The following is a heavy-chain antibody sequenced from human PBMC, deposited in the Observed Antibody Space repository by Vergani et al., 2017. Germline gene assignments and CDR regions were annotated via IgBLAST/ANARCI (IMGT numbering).Heavy chain of an antibody. CDR1: GDSVSNKSAG. D-gene: IGHD3-22*01. J-gene: IGHJ6*03. CDR3: AREDISLTVEGANYMDI. V-gene: IGHV6-1*01. Sequence: QVQLHQSGPGLVKPSQTLSLTCAISGDSVSNKSAGWNWIRQSPSRGLEWLGRTYFMSKWYNDYAASVKSRMTINSDTSKNLFSLQLQSVTPEDTAEYYCAREDISLTVEGANYMDIGGKGTTVTVSS. CDR2: TYFMSKWYN.